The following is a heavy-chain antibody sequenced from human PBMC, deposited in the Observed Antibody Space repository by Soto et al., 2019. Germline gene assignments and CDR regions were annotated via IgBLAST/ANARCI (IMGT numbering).Heavy chain of an antibody. J-gene: IGHJ4*02. D-gene: IGHD3-22*01. CDR2: IKQDGSEK. Sequence: GGSLRLSCAASGFTFSSYWMSWVRQAPGKGLEWVANIKQDGSEKYYVDSVKGRFTISRDNAKNSLYLQMNSLRAEDTAVYYCAREGSDTMIVGAVPSYWGQGTLVTVSS. V-gene: IGHV3-7*01. CDR1: GFTFSSYW. CDR3: AREGSDTMIVGAVPSY.